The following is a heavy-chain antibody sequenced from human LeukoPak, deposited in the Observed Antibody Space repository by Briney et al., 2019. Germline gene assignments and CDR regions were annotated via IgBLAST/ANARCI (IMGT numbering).Heavy chain of an antibody. Sequence: SETLSLTCTVSGGSISSYYWSWIRQPPGKGLEWIGYIYYSGSTNYNPSLKSRVTISVDTSKNQFSLKLSSVTSADTAVYYCARHNTQYCSSTSCYSLYYYGMDVWGQGTTVTVSS. CDR3: ARHNTQYCSSTSCYSLYYYGMDV. J-gene: IGHJ6*02. V-gene: IGHV4-59*08. D-gene: IGHD2-2*01. CDR1: GGSISSYY. CDR2: IYYSGST.